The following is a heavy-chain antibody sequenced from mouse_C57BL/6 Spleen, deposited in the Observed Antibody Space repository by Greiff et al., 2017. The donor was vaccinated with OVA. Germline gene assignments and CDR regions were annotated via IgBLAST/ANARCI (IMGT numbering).Heavy chain of an antibody. Sequence: QVQLQQPGAELVKPGASVKLSCKASGYTFTSYWMRWVKQRPGQGLEWIGEIDPSDSYTNYNQKFKGKATLTVDTSSSTAYMQLSSLTSEDSAVYYCARSPFYGSRPYWYFDVWGTGTTVTVSS. CDR1: GYTFTSYW. V-gene: IGHV1-50*01. CDR3: ARSPFYGSRPYWYFDV. D-gene: IGHD1-1*01. CDR2: IDPSDSYT. J-gene: IGHJ1*03.